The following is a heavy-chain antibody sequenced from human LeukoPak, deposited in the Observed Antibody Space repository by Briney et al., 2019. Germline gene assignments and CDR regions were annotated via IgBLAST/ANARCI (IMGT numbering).Heavy chain of an antibody. D-gene: IGHD4-17*01. CDR1: GFSFSNVW. CDR2: IKSKIDGGTT. Sequence: GGSLRLSCAASGFSFSNVWMNWVRQAPGKGLEWVGRIKSKIDGGTTDYAAPVNGRFTISRDDSKSIAYLQMNSLITEDTAVYYCSSTVTTSGYYHYYMDVWGTGTTVTISS. J-gene: IGHJ6*03. CDR3: SSTVTTSGYYHYYMDV. V-gene: IGHV3-15*01.